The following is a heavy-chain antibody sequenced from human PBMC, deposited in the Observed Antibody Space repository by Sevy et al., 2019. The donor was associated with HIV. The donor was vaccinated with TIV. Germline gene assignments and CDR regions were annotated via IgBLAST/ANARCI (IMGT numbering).Heavy chain of an antibody. CDR1: GFTFSSYA. V-gene: IGHV3-23*01. D-gene: IGHD3-3*01. CDR2: ISGSGGST. Sequence: GGSLRLSCAASGFTFSSYAMSWVRQAPGKGLEWVSGISGSGGSTYYADSVKGRFTISRDNSKNTLYLQMNSLRAEDTAVYYCAGIFGDLFDYWGQGTLVTVSS. J-gene: IGHJ4*02. CDR3: AGIFGDLFDY.